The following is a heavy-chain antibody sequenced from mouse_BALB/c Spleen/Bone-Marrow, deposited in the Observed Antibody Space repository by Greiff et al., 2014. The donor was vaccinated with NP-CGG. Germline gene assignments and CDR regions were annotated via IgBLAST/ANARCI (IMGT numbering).Heavy chain of an antibody. Sequence: QVQLKQSGAELVKPGASVKLSCKTSGYTFTSYWIQWVKQRPGQGLGWIGEILPGTGTTYYNEKFKGKATLTIDTSSSTAYMQLSSLTSEDSAAYFCAREGSRLRGYFDVWGAGTTVTVSS. CDR3: AREGSRLRGYFDV. V-gene: IGHV1S132*01. CDR2: ILPGTGTT. CDR1: GYTFTSYW. D-gene: IGHD1-1*01. J-gene: IGHJ1*01.